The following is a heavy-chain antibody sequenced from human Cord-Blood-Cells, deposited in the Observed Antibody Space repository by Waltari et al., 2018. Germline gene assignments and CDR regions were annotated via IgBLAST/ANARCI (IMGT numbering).Heavy chain of an antibody. CDR3: AREWGLELRLVAPDY. D-gene: IGHD1-7*01. J-gene: IGHJ4*02. V-gene: IGHV4-38-2*02. Sequence: QVQLQESGPGLVKPSETLSLTCAVSGYSISSGYYWGWIRQPPGKGREWIGSSCHSGSTYYNPSLKSRVTISVDTSKNQFSLKLSSVTAADTAVYYCAREWGLELRLVAPDYWGQGTLVTVSS. CDR1: GYSISSGYY. CDR2: SCHSGST.